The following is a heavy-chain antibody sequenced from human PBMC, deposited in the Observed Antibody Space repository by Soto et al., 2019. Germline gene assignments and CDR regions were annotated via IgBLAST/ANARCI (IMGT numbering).Heavy chain of an antibody. CDR2: IYYSGST. Sequence: QVQLQESGPGLVKPSETLSLTCTVSGGSISSYYWSWIRQPPGKGLEWIGYIYYSGSTNYNPSLKSRVTISVDTSKNQCSLKLSSVTAADTAVYYCATNPATVTGFDAFDIWGQGTMVTVSS. D-gene: IGHD4-17*01. V-gene: IGHV4-59*01. CDR3: ATNPATVTGFDAFDI. J-gene: IGHJ3*02. CDR1: GGSISSYY.